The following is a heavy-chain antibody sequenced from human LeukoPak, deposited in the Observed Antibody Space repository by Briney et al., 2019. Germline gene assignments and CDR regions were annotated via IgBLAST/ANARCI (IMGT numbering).Heavy chain of an antibody. D-gene: IGHD3-10*01. V-gene: IGHV3-7*03. CDR1: GFTSSSYN. Sequence: TGGSLRLSCAASGFTSSSYNMDWVRQAPGKGLEWVANIKQDGSEKYYVDSVKGRFTISRDNAKNSLYLQMNSLRAEDTAVYYCARGGYYGSGNDFRFDPWGQGTLVTVSS. CDR2: IKQDGSEK. CDR3: ARGGYYGSGNDFRFDP. J-gene: IGHJ5*02.